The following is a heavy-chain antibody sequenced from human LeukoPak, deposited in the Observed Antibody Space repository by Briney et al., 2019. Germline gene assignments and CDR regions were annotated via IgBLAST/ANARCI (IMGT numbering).Heavy chain of an antibody. CDR3: AKNLRYDILTGYSKLIAEYFQH. J-gene: IGHJ1*01. D-gene: IGHD3-9*01. CDR2: IWYDGSKE. Sequence: PGGSLRLSCAASGFTFRNCAMHWVRQAPGKGLEWVALIWYDGSKEYYADSVKGRFTISRDNSKNTLYLQMNSLRAEDTAVYHCAKNLRYDILTGYSKLIAEYFQHWGQGTLVTVSS. V-gene: IGHV3-33*06. CDR1: GFTFRNCA.